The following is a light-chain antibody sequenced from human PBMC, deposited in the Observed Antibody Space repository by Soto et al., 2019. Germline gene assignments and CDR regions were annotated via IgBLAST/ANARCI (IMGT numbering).Light chain of an antibody. V-gene: IGLV2-14*01. CDR1: SSDVGDDNY. CDR3: NSYTRSSTRV. J-gene: IGLJ1*01. CDR2: GVS. Sequence: QSALTQPPSVSGSPGQSVTISCTGTSSDVGDDNYVSWYQQLPGTAPKLMIYGVSNRPSGVSYRFSGSKSGTTASLTISGLQAEDESYYYCNSYTRSSTRVFGTGTKVTVL.